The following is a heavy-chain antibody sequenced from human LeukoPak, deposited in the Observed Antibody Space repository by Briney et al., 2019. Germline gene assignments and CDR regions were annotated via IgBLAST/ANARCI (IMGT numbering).Heavy chain of an antibody. V-gene: IGHV3-7*01. CDR3: ARVSTTIGYFDY. CDR1: GFTFSNYW. CDR2: INQDGSEE. J-gene: IGHJ4*02. Sequence: PGRSLRLSCAASGFTFSNYWMTWVRQAPGKGLEWVAHINQDGSEEHYMDSVKGRFTISRDSSENTLYLQMNSLRAEDTAVYYCARVSTTIGYFDYWGRGTLVTVSA. D-gene: IGHD4-11*01.